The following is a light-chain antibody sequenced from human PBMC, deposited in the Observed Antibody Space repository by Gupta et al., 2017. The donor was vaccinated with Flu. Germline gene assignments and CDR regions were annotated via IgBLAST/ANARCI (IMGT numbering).Light chain of an antibody. CDR2: AAS. J-gene: IGKJ2*01. Sequence: PSLTVSSGHSVSITCRASQNIGRYLIWYQHKPGGAPKLLIYAASSLQKGVPSRFSGSGSGTDFTLTISSLQAEDFGTYYCQQTYNTPLYTFGQGTRLEIK. CDR3: QQTYNTPLYT. CDR1: QNIGRY. V-gene: IGKV1-39*01.